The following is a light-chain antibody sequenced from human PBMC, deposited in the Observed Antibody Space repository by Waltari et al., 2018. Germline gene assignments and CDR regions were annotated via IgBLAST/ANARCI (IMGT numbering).Light chain of an antibody. CDR3: QQYYSDPYT. J-gene: IGKJ2*01. CDR2: WAS. CDR1: QSVLYTSNNKNY. V-gene: IGKV4-1*01. Sequence: DIVMTQSPDSLAVSLGARATINCKSSQSVLYTSNNKNYLAWYQHKPGQPPKVLIYWASTRVSGVPDRFSGSGSGTDFTLTISNLQAEDVAVYYCQQYYSDPYTFGQGTKVEIK.